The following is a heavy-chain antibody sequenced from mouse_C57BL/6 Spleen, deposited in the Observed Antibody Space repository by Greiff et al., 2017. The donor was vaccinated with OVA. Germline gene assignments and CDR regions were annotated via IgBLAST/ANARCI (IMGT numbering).Heavy chain of an antibody. CDR1: GYTFTDYY. J-gene: IGHJ3*01. CDR2: INPNNGGT. D-gene: IGHD2-4*01. Sequence: EVQLQQSGPELVKPGASVKISCKASGYTFTDYYMNWVKQSHGKSLEWIGDINPNNGGTSYNQKFKGKATLTVDKSSSTAYMELRSLTSEDSAVYYCARGRDYDGPWFAYWGQGTLVTVSA. CDR3: ARGRDYDGPWFAY. V-gene: IGHV1-26*01.